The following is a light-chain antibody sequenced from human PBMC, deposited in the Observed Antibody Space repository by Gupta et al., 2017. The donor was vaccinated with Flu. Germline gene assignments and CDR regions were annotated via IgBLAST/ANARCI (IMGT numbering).Light chain of an antibody. CDR2: AAS. CDR3: QQSYRKPLT. V-gene: IGKV1-39*01. Sequence: DIQLTQSPSSLSASVGDRVTITCRASQSISSYLNWYQQKPGKAPKLLIYAASSLQSGVPSRFSGSGSGTDFTLTSSSLKPEDFATYYCQQSYRKPLTFGGGTKVAIK. CDR1: QSISSY. J-gene: IGKJ4*01.